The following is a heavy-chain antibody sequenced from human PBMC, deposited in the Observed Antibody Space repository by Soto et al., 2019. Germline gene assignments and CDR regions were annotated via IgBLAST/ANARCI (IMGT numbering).Heavy chain of an antibody. CDR3: ARFRGRPGGDYYYYGMDV. J-gene: IGHJ6*02. D-gene: IGHD2-21*01. CDR1: GGTFSSYA. V-gene: IGHV1-69*13. Sequence: SVKVSCKASGGTFSSYAISWVRQAPGQGLEWMGGIIPISGTANYAQKFQGRVTITADESTSTAYMELSSLRSEDTAVYYCARFRGRPGGDYYYYGMDVWGQGTTVTVSS. CDR2: IIPISGTA.